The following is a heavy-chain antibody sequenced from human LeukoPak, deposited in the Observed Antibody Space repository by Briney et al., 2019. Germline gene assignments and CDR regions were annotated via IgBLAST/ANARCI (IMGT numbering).Heavy chain of an antibody. CDR1: GFSLSAYW. J-gene: IGHJ4*02. CDR3: ARRWAAATDY. CDR2: INRDGSQK. V-gene: IGHV3-7*01. D-gene: IGHD6-13*01. Sequence: GGSLRLSCAASGFSLSAYWMTWVRQAPGKGLEWVANINRDGSQKNHVDSVKGRFTISRDNAKNSLYLQMNSLRAEDTAVYYCARRWAAATDYWGQGTLVTVSS.